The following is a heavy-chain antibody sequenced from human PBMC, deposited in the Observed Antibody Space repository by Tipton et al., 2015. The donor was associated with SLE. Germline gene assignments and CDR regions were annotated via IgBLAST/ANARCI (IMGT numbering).Heavy chain of an antibody. CDR1: GGSFSGYY. V-gene: IGHV4-34*01. CDR3: ARARTSYFDY. J-gene: IGHJ4*02. Sequence: TLSLTCAVYGGSFSGYYWSWIRQPPGKGLEWIGEINHIGSTNYNPSLKSRVTISVDTSKNQFSLKLSSVTAADTAVYYCARARTSYFDYWGQGTLVTVSS. D-gene: IGHD1-14*01. CDR2: INHIGST.